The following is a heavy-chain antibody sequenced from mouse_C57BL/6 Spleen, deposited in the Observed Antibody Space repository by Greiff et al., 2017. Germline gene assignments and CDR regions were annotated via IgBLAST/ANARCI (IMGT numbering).Heavy chain of an antibody. V-gene: IGHV1-55*01. Sequence: QVQLQQPGAELVKPGASVKMSCKASGYTFTSYWITWVKQRPGQGLEWVGDIYPGSGSTNYNEKFKSKATLTVDTSSSTAYLQLSSLTSEDSAVYYCARYYYGSSWGFAYWGQGTLVTVSA. J-gene: IGHJ3*01. CDR3: ARYYYGSSWGFAY. CDR2: IYPGSGST. CDR1: GYTFTSYW. D-gene: IGHD1-1*01.